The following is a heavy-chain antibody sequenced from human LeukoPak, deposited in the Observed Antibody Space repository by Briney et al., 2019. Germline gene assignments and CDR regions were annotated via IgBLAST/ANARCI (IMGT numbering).Heavy chain of an antibody. CDR3: ASAASAMLGIDY. Sequence: SETLSLTCTVSDDSISYNYWSWIRQPPGKGLEWSGYIYYSGSTNYNPSLKSRVTISVDTSKNPFSLKLSSVTAADTAVYYCASAASAMLGIDYWGQGTLVTVSS. CDR2: IYYSGST. D-gene: IGHD3-10*02. CDR1: DDSISYNY. V-gene: IGHV4-59*01. J-gene: IGHJ4*02.